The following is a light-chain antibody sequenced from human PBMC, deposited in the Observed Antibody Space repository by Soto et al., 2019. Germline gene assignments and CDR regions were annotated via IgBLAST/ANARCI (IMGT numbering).Light chain of an antibody. Sequence: QAVVTQPPSVSGAPGQRVTISCTGSSSNIGAGYDVHWYLQLPGTAPKLLIYGRNSRPSGVPDRFSGSRSGTSASLAITGLQAEDEAEYYCQSYDNSLSGYVVFGGGTKLTVL. CDR3: QSYDNSLSGYVV. CDR1: SSNIGAGYD. J-gene: IGLJ2*01. V-gene: IGLV1-40*01. CDR2: GRN.